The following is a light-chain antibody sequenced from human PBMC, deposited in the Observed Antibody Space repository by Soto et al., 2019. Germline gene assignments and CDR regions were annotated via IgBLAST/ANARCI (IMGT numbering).Light chain of an antibody. CDR3: QQYGSSPGT. V-gene: IGKV3-20*01. Sequence: EIXLTQSPGXRXFXPWXXXTFYCXXSQNVPSNYLAWYQHKVGQAPRLLIYAASSRATGIPDRFSGSGSGTAFTLTISRLEPEDFAVYYCQQYGSSPGTFGQGTKVDIK. CDR2: AAS. J-gene: IGKJ1*01. CDR1: QNVPSNY.